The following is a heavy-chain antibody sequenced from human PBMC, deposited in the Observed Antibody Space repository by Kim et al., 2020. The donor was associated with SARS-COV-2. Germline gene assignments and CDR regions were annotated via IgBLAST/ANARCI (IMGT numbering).Heavy chain of an antibody. V-gene: IGHV1-3*01. CDR3: CSSPSSAFFDY. Sequence: TKYSQKCQGRVTITRDTSASTAYMELSMLRSEDTAVYYCCSSPSSAFFDYWGQGTLVTVSS. D-gene: IGHD6-19*01. J-gene: IGHJ4*02. CDR2: T.